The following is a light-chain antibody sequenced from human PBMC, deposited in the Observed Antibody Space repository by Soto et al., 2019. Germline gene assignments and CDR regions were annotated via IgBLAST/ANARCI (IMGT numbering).Light chain of an antibody. CDR3: KQCKNLPQP. Sequence: VVSNSAATVSVTPGERVTLSCWASPSISSNLAWYQQKPGQAPRLLIYGASIRATGIPARFSGSGSGTEFTLTLIILQAEDGTLDCCKQCKNLPQPSGQ. CDR2: GAS. CDR1: PSISSN. J-gene: IGKJ5*01. V-gene: IGKV3D-15*03.